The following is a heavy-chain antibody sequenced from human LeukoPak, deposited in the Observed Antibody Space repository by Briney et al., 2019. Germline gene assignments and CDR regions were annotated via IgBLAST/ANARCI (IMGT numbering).Heavy chain of an antibody. V-gene: IGHV3-48*01. Sequence: TGGSLSLPCAASGFTFSNYNMNWVRQAPGKGLEWVSYISSSGSSIYYADSVKGRFTISRDNAKNSLYLQMNSLRGEDTAIYYCARERIRFCSGGTCYSVSTFVYWGRGTLVTVSS. CDR1: GFTFSNYN. J-gene: IGHJ4*02. D-gene: IGHD2-15*01. CDR3: ARERIRFCSGGTCYSVSTFVY. CDR2: ISSSGSSI.